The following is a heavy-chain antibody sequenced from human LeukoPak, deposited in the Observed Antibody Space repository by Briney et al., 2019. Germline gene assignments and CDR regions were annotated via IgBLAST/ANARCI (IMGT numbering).Heavy chain of an antibody. V-gene: IGHV3-66*01. CDR2: FRGGST. J-gene: IGHJ3*02. Sequence: FRGGSTFYTESVKGRFTISRDNSKNTLYLQMNSLRAEDTAVYYCARGSVLVITKHDAFDIWGQGTMVTVSS. D-gene: IGHD3-22*01. CDR3: ARGSVLVITKHDAFDI.